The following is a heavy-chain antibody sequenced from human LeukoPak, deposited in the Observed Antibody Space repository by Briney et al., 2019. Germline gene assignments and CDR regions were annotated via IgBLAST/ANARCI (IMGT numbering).Heavy chain of an antibody. D-gene: IGHD3-9*01. Sequence: GESLKISCKGSGYSFTSYWIGWVRQMPGKGLEWMGFIYPGDSDTRYSPSFQGQVTISADKSISTAYLQWSSLKASDTAMHYCARSGLLRYFDWLFQLPDYWGQGTLVTVSS. CDR2: IYPGDSDT. CDR3: ARSGLLRYFDWLFQLPDY. J-gene: IGHJ4*02. V-gene: IGHV5-51*01. CDR1: GYSFTSYW.